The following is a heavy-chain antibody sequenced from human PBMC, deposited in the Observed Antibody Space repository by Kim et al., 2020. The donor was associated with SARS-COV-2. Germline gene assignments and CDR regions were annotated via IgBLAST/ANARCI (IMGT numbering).Heavy chain of an antibody. CDR3: ARAGDYYGSGRSLDV. J-gene: IGHJ6*02. V-gene: IGHV3-48*02. Sequence: YVKGRFTISRDNAKNSLYLQMNSLRDEDTAVYYCARAGDYYGSGRSLDVWGQGTTVTVSS. D-gene: IGHD3-10*01.